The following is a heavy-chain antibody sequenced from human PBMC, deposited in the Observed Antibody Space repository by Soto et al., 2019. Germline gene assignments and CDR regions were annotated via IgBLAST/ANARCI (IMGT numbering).Heavy chain of an antibody. CDR3: ARKIYGSGSYFCFDY. CDR2: INPNSGGT. Sequence: QVQLVQSGAEVKKPGASVKVSCKASGYTFTGYYMHWVRQAPGQGLEWMGWINPNSGGTNYAQKFQGRVTMTRDTSISTAYMELSRLRSDDTAVDYCARKIYGSGSYFCFDYWGQGTLVTVSS. V-gene: IGHV1-2*02. J-gene: IGHJ4*02. CDR1: GYTFTGYY. D-gene: IGHD3-10*01.